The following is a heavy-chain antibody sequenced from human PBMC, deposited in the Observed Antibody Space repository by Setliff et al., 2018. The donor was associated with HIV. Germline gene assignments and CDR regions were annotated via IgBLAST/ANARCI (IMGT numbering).Heavy chain of an antibody. CDR3: ASRVYYYDSNNFLREEGFDP. D-gene: IGHD3-22*01. V-gene: IGHV4-34*01. CDR1: GGSLSGHY. Sequence: SETLSLTCAVYGGSLSGHYWTWIRQPPGKGLEWIGSIYYSGSTYYNPSLKSRVTISIDTSKNQFSLNLTSVTAADTAVYYCASRVYYYDSNNFLREEGFDPWGQGTLVTVSS. J-gene: IGHJ5*02. CDR2: IYYSGST.